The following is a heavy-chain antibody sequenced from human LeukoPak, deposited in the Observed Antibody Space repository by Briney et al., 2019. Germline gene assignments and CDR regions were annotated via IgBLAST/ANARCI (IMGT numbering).Heavy chain of an antibody. CDR3: ARRSGVGAINDAFDI. J-gene: IGHJ3*02. CDR1: GGSISSYY. D-gene: IGHD1-26*01. Sequence: SETLSLTCTVSGGSISSYYWSWIRQPPGKGLEWIGYIYTSGSTNYNPSLKSRVTISVDTSKNQFSLKLSSVTAADTAVYYCARRSGVGAINDAFDIWGQGTMLTVSS. V-gene: IGHV4-4*09. CDR2: IYTSGST.